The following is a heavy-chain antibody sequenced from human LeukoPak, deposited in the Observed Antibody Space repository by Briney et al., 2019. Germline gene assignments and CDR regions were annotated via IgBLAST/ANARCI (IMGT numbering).Heavy chain of an antibody. Sequence: QAGGSLRLSCAASGFTFSSYEMTWVRQAPGKGLKWVSYISSSGSTIYYADSVKGRFTISRDNAKNSLYLQMNSLRAEDTAVYYCATVRGHSSSWKNCYYGMDVWGQGTTVTVSS. V-gene: IGHV3-48*03. CDR1: GFTFSSYE. CDR3: ATVRGHSSSWKNCYYGMDV. CDR2: ISSSGSTI. D-gene: IGHD6-13*01. J-gene: IGHJ6*02.